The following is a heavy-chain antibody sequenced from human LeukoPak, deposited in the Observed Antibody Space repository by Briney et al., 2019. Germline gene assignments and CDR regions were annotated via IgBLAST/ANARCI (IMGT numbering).Heavy chain of an antibody. V-gene: IGHV1-2*02. J-gene: IGHJ5*02. CDR3: ARGGCSGGSCYSSWFDP. CDR1: GYTLYDYY. CDR2: IDPNSGVR. Sequence: ASVKVSCKASGYTLYDYYIHWVRRAPGQGLEWMGWIDPNSGVRNYAQKFQGRVTMTGDTSTSTAYMDLSSLTFDDTAVYYCARGGCSGGSCYSSWFDPWGQGTLVTVSS. D-gene: IGHD2-15*01.